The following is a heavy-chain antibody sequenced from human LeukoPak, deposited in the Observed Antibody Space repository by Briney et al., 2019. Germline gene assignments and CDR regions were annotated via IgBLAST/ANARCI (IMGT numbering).Heavy chain of an antibody. CDR2: INHSGST. CDR1: GHSISSGYY. D-gene: IGHD3-9*01. CDR3: ARVLLRYFDWLLPAYAPGAFDI. Sequence: SETLSLTCTVSGHSISSGYYWSWIRQPPGKGLEWIGEINHSGSTNYNPSLKSRVTISVDTSKNQFSLKLSSVTAADTAVYYCARVLLRYFDWLLPAYAPGAFDIWGQGTMVTVSS. J-gene: IGHJ3*02. V-gene: IGHV4-34*01.